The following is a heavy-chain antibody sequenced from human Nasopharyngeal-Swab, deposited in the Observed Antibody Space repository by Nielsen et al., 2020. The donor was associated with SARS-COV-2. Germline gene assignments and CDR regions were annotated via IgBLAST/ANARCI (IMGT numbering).Heavy chain of an antibody. Sequence: GGSLRLSCAASGFTFSTFWMSWVRQAPGKGLEWVANIKKDGGEKNYVDSVKGRFTTSRDNAKNSLYLQMNSLRAEDTAVYYCVRDSGSYLGIDYWGQGTPVTVSS. J-gene: IGHJ4*02. D-gene: IGHD1-26*01. V-gene: IGHV3-7*01. CDR3: VRDSGSYLGIDY. CDR1: GFTFSTFW. CDR2: IKKDGGEK.